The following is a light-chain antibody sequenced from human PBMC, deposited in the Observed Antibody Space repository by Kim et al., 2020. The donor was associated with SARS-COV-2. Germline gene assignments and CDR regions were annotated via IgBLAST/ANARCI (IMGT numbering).Light chain of an antibody. Sequence: QSVLTQPPSASGTPGQRVTISCSGSRSNIGNNYVFWYQQLPGTAPKLLIYSDSQRPSGVPDRFSGSKSGTSASLAISGLRPEDEADYYCAARDDSLNDIYVFGPGTKVTVL. CDR3: AARDDSLNDIYV. J-gene: IGLJ1*01. V-gene: IGLV1-47*02. CDR1: RSNIGNNY. CDR2: SDS.